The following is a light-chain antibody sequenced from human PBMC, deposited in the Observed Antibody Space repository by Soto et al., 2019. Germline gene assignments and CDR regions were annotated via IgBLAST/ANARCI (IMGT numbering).Light chain of an antibody. CDR2: GAS. CDR3: QQYGSSGT. V-gene: IGKV3D-15*01. Sequence: EIVMTQSPATLSVSPGERATLSCRASQSVNIYLAWYQQKPGQAPRLLIFGASSRATGIPARFSGSGSGTEFTLTISRLEPEDFAVYYCQQYGSSGTFGQGTKWIS. J-gene: IGKJ1*01. CDR1: QSVNIY.